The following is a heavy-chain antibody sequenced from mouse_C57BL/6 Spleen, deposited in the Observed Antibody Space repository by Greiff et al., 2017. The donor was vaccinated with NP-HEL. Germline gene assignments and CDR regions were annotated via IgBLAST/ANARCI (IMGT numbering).Heavy chain of an antibody. D-gene: IGHD3-2*02. CDR1: GYTFTSYW. CDR3: AGGGGSGYPAWFAY. CDR2: IDPSDSET. J-gene: IGHJ3*01. Sequence: VQLQQPGAELVRPGSSVKLSCKASGYTFTSYWMHWVKQRPIQGLEWIGNIDPSDSETHYNQKFKDKATLTVDKSSSTAYMQLSSLTSDDAAVDYCAGGGGSGYPAWFAYWGQGTLVTVSA. V-gene: IGHV1-52*01.